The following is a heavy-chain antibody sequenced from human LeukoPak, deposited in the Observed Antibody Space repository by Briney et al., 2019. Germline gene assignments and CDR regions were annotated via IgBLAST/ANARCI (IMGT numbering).Heavy chain of an antibody. D-gene: IGHD3-3*01. CDR1: GGSFSGYY. CDR2: INHSGST. V-gene: IGHV4-34*01. J-gene: IGHJ5*02. CDR3: ARVHYDFWSGPKGWFDP. Sequence: SETLSLTCAVYGGSFSGYYWSWIRQPPGKGLEWIGEINHSGSTNYNPSLKSRVTISVDTSKNQFSLKLSSVTAADTAVYYCARVHYDFWSGPKGWFDPWGQGTLVTVSS.